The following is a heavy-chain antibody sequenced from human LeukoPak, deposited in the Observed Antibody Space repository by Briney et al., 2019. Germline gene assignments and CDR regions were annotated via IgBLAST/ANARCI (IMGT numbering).Heavy chain of an antibody. CDR3: AKYHYGSGTSLAY. Sequence: GGSLRLSCAASGFTFSSYETNWVRQAPGKGLEWVANIKSDGSEKYYVDSVKGRFTISRDNAKNSLSLQVNSLRAEDTAVYYCAKYHYGSGTSLAYWGQGTLVTVSS. D-gene: IGHD3-10*01. CDR2: IKSDGSEK. J-gene: IGHJ4*02. V-gene: IGHV3-7*01. CDR1: GFTFSSYE.